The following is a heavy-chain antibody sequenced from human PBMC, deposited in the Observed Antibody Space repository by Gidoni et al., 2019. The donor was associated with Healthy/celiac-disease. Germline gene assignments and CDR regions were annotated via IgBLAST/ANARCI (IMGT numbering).Heavy chain of an antibody. D-gene: IGHD5-18*01. V-gene: IGHV5-51*01. CDR2: IYPGDSDT. Sequence: EVQLVQSGAEVKKPGESLKISCKGSGYSFTSYWIGWVRQMPGKGLEWMGIIYPGDSDTRYSPSFQGQVTISADKSISTAYLQWSSLKASDTAMYYCARGSGYSYGLWPGYYYYYGMDVWGQGTTVTVSS. CDR3: ARGSGYSYGLWPGYYYYYGMDV. CDR1: GYSFTSYW. J-gene: IGHJ6*02.